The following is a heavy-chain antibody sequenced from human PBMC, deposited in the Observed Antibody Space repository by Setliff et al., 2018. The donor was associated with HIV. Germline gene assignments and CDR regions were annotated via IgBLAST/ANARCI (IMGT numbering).Heavy chain of an antibody. V-gene: IGHV4-61*09. D-gene: IGHD3-10*01. CDR2: IYISGST. J-gene: IGHJ5*02. Sequence: KPSETLSLTCTVSGGSINSGGYYWNWIRQPAGKGLKWIGHIYISGSTNYNPSLKSRVSISVDTSKNQFSLKLNSVTAADTAVYYCAREGYYVSRGWFAPWGQGTLVTVSS. CDR3: AREGYYVSRGWFAP. CDR1: GGSINSGGYY.